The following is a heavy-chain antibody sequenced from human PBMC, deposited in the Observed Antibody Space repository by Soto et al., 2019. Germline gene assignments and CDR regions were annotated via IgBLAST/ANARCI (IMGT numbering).Heavy chain of an antibody. CDR1: GGSVSTLC. CDR3: AKGGSGSYSTAFDI. D-gene: IGHD3-10*01. Sequence: SVTLCVSWTVAGGSVSTLCWGWISKPPGKGLEWIGSIYYSGSTYYNPSLKSRVTISVDTSKNQFSLKLSSVTAADTAVYYCAKGGSGSYSTAFDIWGKGTMVTGSS. CDR2: IYYSGST. J-gene: IGHJ3*02. V-gene: IGHV4-39*01.